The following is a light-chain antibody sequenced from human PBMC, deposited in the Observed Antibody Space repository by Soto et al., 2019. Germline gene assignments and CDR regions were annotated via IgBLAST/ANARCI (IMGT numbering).Light chain of an antibody. Sequence: QSVSSSYLAWYQQKPGQAPRLLIYGASSRATGIPDRFSGSGSGTDFTLTISRLEPEDFAVYYCQQYGSSPWTFGQGTKVDIK. CDR1: QSVSSSY. CDR3: QQYGSSPWT. CDR2: GAS. V-gene: IGKV3-20*01. J-gene: IGKJ1*01.